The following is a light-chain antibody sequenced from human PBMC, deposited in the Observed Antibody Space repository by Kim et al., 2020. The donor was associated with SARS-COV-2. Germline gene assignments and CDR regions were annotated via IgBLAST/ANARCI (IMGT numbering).Light chain of an antibody. CDR1: KLGEKY. CDR3: QTWDSITVV. Sequence: SVSPGQTASITCSGDKLGEKYACWYQQKPGQSLVLVIYQDTKRPSGIPERFSGSNSGNTATLTISGTQAMDEADYYCQTWDSITVVFGGGTQLTVL. CDR2: QDT. J-gene: IGLJ2*01. V-gene: IGLV3-1*01.